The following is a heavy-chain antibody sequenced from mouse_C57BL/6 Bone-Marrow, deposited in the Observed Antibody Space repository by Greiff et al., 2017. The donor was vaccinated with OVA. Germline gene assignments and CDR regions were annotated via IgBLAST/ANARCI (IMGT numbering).Heavy chain of an antibody. CDR1: GFTFSSYT. CDR2: ISGGGGNT. V-gene: IGHV5-9*01. CDR3: ARHEKDGNYVRAMDY. Sequence: EVQGVESGGGLVKPGGSLKLSCAASGFTFSSYTMSWVRQTPEKRLAWVATISGGGGNTYYPDSVKGRFTISRDNAKNTLYLQMSSLRSEDTALYYCARHEKDGNYVRAMDYWGQGTSVTVSS. J-gene: IGHJ4*01. D-gene: IGHD2-1*01.